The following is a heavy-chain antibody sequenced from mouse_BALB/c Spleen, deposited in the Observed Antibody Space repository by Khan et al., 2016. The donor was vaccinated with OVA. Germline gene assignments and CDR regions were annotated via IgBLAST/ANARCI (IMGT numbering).Heavy chain of an antibody. CDR2: INPHIGET. CDR1: GYSFTGYF. CDR3: ARKNGSDFDY. V-gene: IGHV1-20*02. Sequence: VQLKQSGPELVKPGASVKISCKASGYSFTGYFMNWVMQSHGKSLAWIGRINPHIGETLYNQKFKGKATLTVDESSRTVHMELRSLASEDSAVYYCARKNGSDFDYWGQGTTLTVSS. J-gene: IGHJ2*01. D-gene: IGHD1-1*01.